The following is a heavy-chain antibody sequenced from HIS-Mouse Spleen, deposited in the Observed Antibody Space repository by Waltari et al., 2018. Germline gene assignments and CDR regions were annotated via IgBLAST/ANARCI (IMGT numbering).Heavy chain of an antibody. V-gene: IGHV4-39*07. CDR1: GGSISSSSYY. CDR2: IYYSGST. D-gene: IGHD6-13*01. Sequence: QLQLQESGPGLAKPSETLSLTCTLSGGSISSSSYYSGWIRQPPGKGLEWIGSIYYSGSTYYNPSLKSRVTISVDTSKNQFSLKLSSVTAADTAVYYCAREIPYSSSWYDWYFDLWGRGTLVTVSS. J-gene: IGHJ2*01. CDR3: AREIPYSSSWYDWYFDL.